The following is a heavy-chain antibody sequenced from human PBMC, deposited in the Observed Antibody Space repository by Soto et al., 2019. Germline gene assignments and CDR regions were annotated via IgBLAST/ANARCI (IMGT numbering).Heavy chain of an antibody. CDR3: AREGAARGATPFDP. D-gene: IGHD2-15*01. CDR1: GGSISSGDYY. V-gene: IGHV4-30-4*01. Sequence: QVQLQESGPGLVKPSQTLSLTCTVSGGSISSGDYYWSWIRQPPGKGLEWIGYIYYSGSTYYNPSLKSRVTISVDTSKNHFSLKPSSVTAADTAVYYCAREGAARGATPFDPWGQGTLVTVSS. CDR2: IYYSGST. J-gene: IGHJ5*02.